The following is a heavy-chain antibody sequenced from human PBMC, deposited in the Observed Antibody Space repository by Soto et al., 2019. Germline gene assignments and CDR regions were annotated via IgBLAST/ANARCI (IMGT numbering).Heavy chain of an antibody. CDR1: GGTFSSYA. CDR2: VIPIIGTA. D-gene: IGHD5-12*01. CDR3: ARHSGYDYVFDY. Sequence: VASVKVSCKASGGTFSSYAISWVRQAPGQGLEWMGGVIPIIGTANYAQKFQGRVTITADESTSTAYMELSSLRSEDTAVYYCARHSGYDYVFDYWGQGTLVTVSS. J-gene: IGHJ4*02. V-gene: IGHV1-69*13.